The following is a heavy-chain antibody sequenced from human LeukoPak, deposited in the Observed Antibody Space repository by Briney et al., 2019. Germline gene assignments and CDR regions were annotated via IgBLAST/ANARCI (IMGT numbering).Heavy chain of an antibody. V-gene: IGHV4-59*11. CDR3: ARDPTTVTKGLDI. CDR2: ISYIGST. D-gene: IGHD4-17*01. J-gene: IGHJ3*02. Sequence: PSETLSLTCTVSGGPFSSHYWGWIRQPPGRGLEWIGYISYIGSTNYNPSLKSRVTISVDTSKNQFSLKLSSVTAADTAVYYCARDPTTVTKGLDIWGQGTMVTVSS. CDR1: GGPFSSHY.